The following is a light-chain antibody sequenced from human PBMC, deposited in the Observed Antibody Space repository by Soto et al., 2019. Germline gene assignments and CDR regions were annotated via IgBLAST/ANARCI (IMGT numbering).Light chain of an antibody. J-gene: IGKJ1*01. CDR2: DAS. CDR1: QSVSSY. Sequence: TPSPSTLSASVVDRVTITCRASQSVSSYLAWYQQKPGQAPRLLIYDASNRATGIPARFSGSGSGTDFTLTISSLEPEDFAVYYCQQRSNWPRTFGQGTKVDIK. V-gene: IGKV3-11*01. CDR3: QQRSNWPRT.